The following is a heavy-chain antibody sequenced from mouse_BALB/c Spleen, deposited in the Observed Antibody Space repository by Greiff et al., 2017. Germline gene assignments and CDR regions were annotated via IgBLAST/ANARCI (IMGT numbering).Heavy chain of an antibody. CDR2: ISSGGST. V-gene: IGHV5-6-5*01. J-gene: IGHJ2*01. CDR1: GFTFSSYA. CDR3: ARGGGNLGDY. D-gene: IGHD2-1*01. Sequence: EVKLVESGGGLVKPGGSLKLSCAASGFTFSSYAMSWVRQTPEKRLEWVASISSGGSTYYPDSVKGRFTISRDNARNILYLQMSSLRSEDTAMYYCARGGGNLGDYWGQGTTLTVSS.